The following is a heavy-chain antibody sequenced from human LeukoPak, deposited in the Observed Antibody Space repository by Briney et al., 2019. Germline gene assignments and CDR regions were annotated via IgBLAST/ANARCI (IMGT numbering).Heavy chain of an antibody. V-gene: IGHV4-39*01. J-gene: IGHJ4*02. D-gene: IGHD3-22*01. Sequence: SETLSLTCTVSGGSASNSNYYWGWIRQPPGKGLEYIGSIYYSGSTYYNPSLESRVTISVDTSKNQFSLKLGSVTAADTAVYYCVSLPVSVYDSSGYVYCFDFWGQGTLVTVSS. CDR1: GGSASNSNYY. CDR2: IYYSGST. CDR3: VSLPVSVYDSSGYVYCFDF.